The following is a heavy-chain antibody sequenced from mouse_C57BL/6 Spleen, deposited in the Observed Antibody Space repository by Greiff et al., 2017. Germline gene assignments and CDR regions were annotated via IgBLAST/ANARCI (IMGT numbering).Heavy chain of an antibody. D-gene: IGHD2-2*01. J-gene: IGHJ3*01. Sequence: QVQLQQPGAELVKPGASVKLSCKASGYTFTSYWMHWVKQRPGQGLEWIGMIHPNSGSTNYNEKFKSKATLTVDKSSSTAYMQLSSLTSEDSAVDYCARSGMVTGGAWFAYWGQGTLVTVSA. CDR3: ARSGMVTGGAWFAY. CDR2: IHPNSGST. CDR1: GYTFTSYW. V-gene: IGHV1-64*01.